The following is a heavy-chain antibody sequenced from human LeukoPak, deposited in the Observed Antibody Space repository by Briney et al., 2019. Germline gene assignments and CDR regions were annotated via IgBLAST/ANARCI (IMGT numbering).Heavy chain of an antibody. V-gene: IGHV3-23*01. CDR3: AKGEWELLLRTRFDD. CDR2: ITRSGTNT. CDR1: GITLNIFA. Sequence: HSGGSLRLSCAASGITLNIFAMNWVRQAPGKGLEWVSAITRSGTNTFYRDSVKGRFTVSRDNSKNTLYLQMNSLRAEDTAVYYCAKGEWELLLRTRFDDWGQGTPVTVSS. D-gene: IGHD1-26*01. J-gene: IGHJ4*02.